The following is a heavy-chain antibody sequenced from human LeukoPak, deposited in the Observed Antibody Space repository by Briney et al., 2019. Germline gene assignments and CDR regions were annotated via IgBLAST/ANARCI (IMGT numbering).Heavy chain of an antibody. J-gene: IGHJ5*02. Sequence: ASVKVSCKASGYTFTSYDINWVRQATGQGLEWMGWMNPNSGNTGYAQKFQGRVTMTRDTSISTAYMELSSLRSEDTAVYYCARGGSWYASAGFDPCGQGTLVTVSS. CDR3: ARGGSWYASAGFDP. D-gene: IGHD6-13*01. CDR1: GYTFTSYD. CDR2: MNPNSGNT. V-gene: IGHV1-8*01.